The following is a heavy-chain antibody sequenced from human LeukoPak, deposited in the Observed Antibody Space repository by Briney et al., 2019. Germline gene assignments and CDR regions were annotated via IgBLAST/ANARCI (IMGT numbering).Heavy chain of an antibody. Sequence: PSETLSLTCTVSGGSISSSSYYWGWIRQPPGKGLEWIGSIYYSGSTYYNPSLKSRVTISVDTSKNQFSLKLSSVTAADTAVYYCARSFGRPARPGTWFDPWGQGTLVTVSS. D-gene: IGHD6-6*01. CDR3: ARSFGRPARPGTWFDP. CDR1: GGSISSSSYY. V-gene: IGHV4-39*07. J-gene: IGHJ5*02. CDR2: IYYSGST.